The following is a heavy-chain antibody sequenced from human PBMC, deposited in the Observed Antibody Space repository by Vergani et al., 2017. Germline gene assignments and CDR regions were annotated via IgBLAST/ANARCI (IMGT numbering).Heavy chain of an antibody. J-gene: IGHJ4*02. V-gene: IGHV4-59*01. Sequence: QVQLQESGPGLVKPSETLSLTCTVSGGSISSYYWSWIRQPPGKGLEWIGYIYYSGSTNYNPSPRSRVTISVDTSKNQFSLKLSSVTAADTAVYYCARETRGGPTDYWGQGTLVTVSS. CDR1: GGSISSYY. CDR3: ARETRGGPTDY. D-gene: IGHD2-15*01. CDR2: IYYSGST.